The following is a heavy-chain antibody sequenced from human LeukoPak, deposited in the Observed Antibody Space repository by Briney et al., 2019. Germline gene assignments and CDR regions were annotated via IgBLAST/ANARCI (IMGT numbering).Heavy chain of an antibody. CDR2: INHSGST. J-gene: IGHJ4*02. D-gene: IGHD6-19*01. CDR3: ARVSYSSGWWNYDY. V-gene: IGHV4-34*01. CDR1: GGSFSGYF. Sequence: SETLSLTCAVYGGSFSGYFWSWIRQPPGKGLEWIGEINHSGSTNYNPSLKSRVTISVDTSKNQFSLKLSSVTAADTAVYSCARVSYSSGWWNYDYWGQGTLVTVSS.